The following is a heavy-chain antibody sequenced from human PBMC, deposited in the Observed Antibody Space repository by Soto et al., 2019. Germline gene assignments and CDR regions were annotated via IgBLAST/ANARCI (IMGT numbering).Heavy chain of an antibody. CDR3: ARGTVTTEVYYYYYMDV. CDR2: INHSGST. D-gene: IGHD4-17*01. J-gene: IGHJ6*03. Sequence: SETLSLTCAVYGGSFSGYYLSWIRQPPGKGLEWIGEINHSGSTNYNPSLKSRVTISVDTSKNQFSLKLSSVTAADTAVYYRARGTVTTEVYYYYYMDVWGKGTTVTVSS. CDR1: GGSFSGYY. V-gene: IGHV4-34*01.